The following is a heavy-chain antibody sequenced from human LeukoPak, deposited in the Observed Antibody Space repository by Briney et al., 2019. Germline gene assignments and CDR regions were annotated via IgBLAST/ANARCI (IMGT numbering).Heavy chain of an antibody. CDR1: GFTFSSYS. J-gene: IGHJ4*02. D-gene: IGHD1-14*01. CDR3: ATIPSTELNAY. Sequence: GGSLRLSCAASGFTFSSYSTNWVRQAPGKGLEWLSSISSSSSYIYYADSVRGRFTISRDNAKNSLYLQMNSLRADDTAVYFCATIPSTELNAYWGQRTLVTVSA. V-gene: IGHV3-21*01. CDR2: ISSSSSYI.